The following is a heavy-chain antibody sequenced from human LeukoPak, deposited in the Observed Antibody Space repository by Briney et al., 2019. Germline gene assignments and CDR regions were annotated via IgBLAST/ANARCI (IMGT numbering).Heavy chain of an antibody. J-gene: IGHJ6*02. CDR2: INPNSGGT. CDR3: ARGGSSSWQEFFYYYYGMDV. CDR1: GYTFTGYY. Sequence: ASVKVSCKASGYTFTGYYMHWVRQAPGQGLELMGWINPNSGGTNYAQKFQGRVTMTRDTSISTAYMELSRLRSDDTAVYYCARGGSSSWQEFFYYYYGMDVWGQGTTVTVSS. V-gene: IGHV1-2*02. D-gene: IGHD6-13*01.